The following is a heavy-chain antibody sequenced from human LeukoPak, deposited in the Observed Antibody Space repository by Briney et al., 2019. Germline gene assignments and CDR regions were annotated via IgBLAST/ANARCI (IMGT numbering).Heavy chain of an antibody. CDR2: IKSKTDGGTT. D-gene: IGHD1-26*01. CDR3: TTDEWELGGYFDY. V-gene: IGHV3-15*01. J-gene: IGHJ4*02. CDR1: GFTFSNAW. Sequence: GGSLRLSCAASGFTFSNAWMSWVRQAPGEGLEWVGRIKSKTDGGTTDYAAPVKGRFTISRDDSKNTLYLQMNSLKTEDTAVYYCTTDEWELGGYFDYWGQGTLVTVSS.